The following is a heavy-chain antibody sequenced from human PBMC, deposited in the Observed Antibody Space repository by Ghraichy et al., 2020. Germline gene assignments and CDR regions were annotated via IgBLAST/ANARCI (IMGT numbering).Heavy chain of an antibody. Sequence: SETLSLTCTVSGGSISSGGYYWSWIRQHPGKGLEWIGYIYYSGSTYYNPSLKSRVTISVDTSKNQFSLKLSSVTAADTAVYYCAREGGGEFDYWGQGTLVTVSS. CDR2: IYYSGST. D-gene: IGHD2-21*01. V-gene: IGHV4-31*03. J-gene: IGHJ4*02. CDR3: AREGGGEFDY. CDR1: GGSISSGGYY.